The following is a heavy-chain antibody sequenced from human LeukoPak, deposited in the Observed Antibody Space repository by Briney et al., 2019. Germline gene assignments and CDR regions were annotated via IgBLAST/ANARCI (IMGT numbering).Heavy chain of an antibody. CDR1: GGSISNYY. V-gene: IGHV4-59*01. D-gene: IGHD2-2*01. CDR3: ARGCSSTSCWNWFDP. J-gene: IGHJ5*02. CDR2: IYYSGTT. Sequence: PSETLSLTCTVSGGSISNYYWSWIRQPPGKGLEWIGDIYYSGTTNDNPSLKSRVTISVDTSKNQFSLKLSSVTAADTAVYYCARGCSSTSCWNWFDPWGQGTLVTVSS.